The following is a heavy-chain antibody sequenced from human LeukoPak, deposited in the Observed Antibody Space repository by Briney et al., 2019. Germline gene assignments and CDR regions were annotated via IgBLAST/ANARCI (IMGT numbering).Heavy chain of an antibody. CDR2: IKSDGSDT. J-gene: IGHJ4*02. V-gene: IGHV3-74*01. D-gene: IGHD3/OR15-3a*01. CDR3: ARGFWTGVEY. CDR1: GXTXXTYW. Sequence: LRLSXXXSGXTXXTYWMHWVRQAPGEGLVWVSRIKSDGSDTSYADSVKGRFTISRDNAKNTLYLQMNSLRAEDTAVYYCARGFWTGVEYWGQGALVTVSS.